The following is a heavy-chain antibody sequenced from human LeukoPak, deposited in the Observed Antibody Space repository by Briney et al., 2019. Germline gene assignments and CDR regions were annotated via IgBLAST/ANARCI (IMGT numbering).Heavy chain of an antibody. CDR3: ARIGAMVRGFDY. V-gene: IGHV4-59*08. Sequence: SETLSLTCTVSGGSISSYYWSWIRQPPGKGLEWIGYIYYSGSTNYNPSLKGRVTISVDTSKNQFSLKLSSVTAADTAVYYCARIGAMVRGFDYWGQGTLVTVSS. D-gene: IGHD3-10*01. CDR2: IYYSGST. J-gene: IGHJ4*02. CDR1: GGSISSYY.